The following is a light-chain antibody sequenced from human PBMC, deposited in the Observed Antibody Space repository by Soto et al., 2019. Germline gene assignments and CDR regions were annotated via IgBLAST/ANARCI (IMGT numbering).Light chain of an antibody. V-gene: IGKV3-11*01. CDR2: DAS. CDR1: QSVSSY. Sequence: EIVLTQSPATLSLSPGERATLSCRASQSVSSYLAWYQQKPGQAPRLLIYDASNRATGIPARFSGSGSGTDFTLTISSLEPEDFAVYYCQQRSNWPRTRWTFGQGTKVDIK. CDR3: QQRSNWPRTRWT. J-gene: IGKJ1*01.